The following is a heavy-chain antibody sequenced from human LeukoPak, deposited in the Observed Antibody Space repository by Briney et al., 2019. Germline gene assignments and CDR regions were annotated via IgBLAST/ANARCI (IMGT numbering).Heavy chain of an antibody. V-gene: IGHV4-30-2*01. J-gene: IGHJ4*02. CDR1: GGSISSGGYS. Sequence: SQTLSLTCAVSGGSISSGGYSWSWIRQPPGKGLEWIGYNYDSGSTYYNPSLPSRVTISVDKTKNQFSLRLTSVAAADTAVYYCARGGGYCSSYRCSSFDYWGQGTLVTVSS. D-gene: IGHD2-2*01. CDR2: NYDSGST. CDR3: ARGGGYCSSYRCSSFDY.